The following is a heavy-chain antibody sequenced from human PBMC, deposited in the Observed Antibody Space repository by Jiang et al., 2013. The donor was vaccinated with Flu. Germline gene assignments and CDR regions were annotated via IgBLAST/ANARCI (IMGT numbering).Heavy chain of an antibody. CDR2: IYYSGST. CDR3: ASTWERDGYNSD. D-gene: IGHD5-24*01. J-gene: IGHJ4*02. CDR1: GGSISSSSYY. V-gene: IGHV4-39*01. Sequence: GSGLVKPSETLSLTCTVSGGSISSSSYYWGWIRQPPGKGLEWIGSIYYSGSTYYNPSLKSRVTISVDTSKNQFSLKLSSVTAADTAVYYCASTWERDGYNSDWGQGTLVTVSS.